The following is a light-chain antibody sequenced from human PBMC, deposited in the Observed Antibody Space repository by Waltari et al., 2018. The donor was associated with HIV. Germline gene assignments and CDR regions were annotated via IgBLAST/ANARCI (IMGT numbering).Light chain of an antibody. CDR1: QGISTW. Sequence: DIQMTQSPSSVSASVGDRVTLTCRATQGISTWLAWYQQKPGKAPKVLISGASNLEPGVPSRFSGSGSGTSFSLTITSLQADDFAVYYCQQTNSFPFTFGQGTRLEIK. V-gene: IGKV1-12*01. J-gene: IGKJ5*01. CDR2: GAS. CDR3: QQTNSFPFT.